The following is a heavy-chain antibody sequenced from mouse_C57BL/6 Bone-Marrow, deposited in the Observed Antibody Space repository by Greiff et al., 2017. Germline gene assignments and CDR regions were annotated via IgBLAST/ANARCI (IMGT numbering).Heavy chain of an antibody. D-gene: IGHD1-1*01. J-gene: IGHJ3*01. Sequence: VPLKQSGAELARPGASVKLSCKASGYTFTSYGISWVKQRTGQGLEWIGEIYPRSGNTYYNEKFKGKATLTADKSSSTAYMELRSLTSEDSAVYFCAREDYGSPFAYWGQGTLVTVSA. CDR2: IYPRSGNT. V-gene: IGHV1-81*01. CDR1: GYTFTSYG. CDR3: AREDYGSPFAY.